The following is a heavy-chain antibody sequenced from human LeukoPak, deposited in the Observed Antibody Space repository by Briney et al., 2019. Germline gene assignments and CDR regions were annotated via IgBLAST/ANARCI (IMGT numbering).Heavy chain of an antibody. CDR3: ARDMVGGQLVPDYYYGMDV. V-gene: IGHV1-69*04. J-gene: IGHJ6*02. D-gene: IGHD6-13*01. Sequence: SVKVSCKASGDTFSSYAISWVRQAPGQGLEWMGRIIPILGIANYAQKFQGRVTITADKSTSTAYMELSSLRSEDTAVYYCARDMVGGQLVPDYYYGMDVWGQGTTVTVSS. CDR1: GDTFSSYA. CDR2: IIPILGIA.